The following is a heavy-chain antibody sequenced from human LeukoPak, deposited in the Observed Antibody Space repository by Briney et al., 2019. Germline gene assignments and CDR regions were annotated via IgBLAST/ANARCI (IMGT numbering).Heavy chain of an antibody. CDR1: GGSFSGYY. D-gene: IGHD6-19*01. Sequence: PSETLSLTCAVYGGSFSGYYWSWIRQPPGEGLEWIGEINHSGSTNYNPSLKSRVTISVDTSKNQFSLKLSSVTAADTAVYYCARGRYSSGWAAYYFDYWGQGTLVTVSS. V-gene: IGHV4-34*01. CDR3: ARGRYSSGWAAYYFDY. CDR2: INHSGST. J-gene: IGHJ4*02.